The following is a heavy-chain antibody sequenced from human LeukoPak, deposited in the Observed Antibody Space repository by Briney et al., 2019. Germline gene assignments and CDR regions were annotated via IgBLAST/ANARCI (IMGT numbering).Heavy chain of an antibody. Sequence: SETLSLTCSVSGDSVSRSDSYWDWIRQPPGKGLEWIGTIYYSGRTYYSPSLKSRVTMSVGPSNNQFSLTLRPVTAADTAVYYCARRRYYDGSGYLEWGQGTLLSVSS. CDR3: ARRRYYDGSGYLE. V-gene: IGHV4-39*01. D-gene: IGHD3-22*01. CDR2: IYYSGRT. CDR1: GDSVSRSDSY. J-gene: IGHJ1*01.